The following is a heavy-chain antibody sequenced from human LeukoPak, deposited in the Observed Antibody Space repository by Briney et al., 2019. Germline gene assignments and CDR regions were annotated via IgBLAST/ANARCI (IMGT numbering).Heavy chain of an antibody. J-gene: IGHJ4*02. CDR1: GFTFSSYA. Sequence: GSLMLSCAASGFTFSSYAMSWVRQAPGKGLEWVSAISGSGGSTYYADSVKGRFTISRDNSKNTLYLQMNSLRAEDTAVYYCAKDRRLLEVLTIDYWGQGTLVTVSS. CDR3: AKDRRLLEVLTIDY. V-gene: IGHV3-23*01. CDR2: ISGSGGST. D-gene: IGHD3-22*01.